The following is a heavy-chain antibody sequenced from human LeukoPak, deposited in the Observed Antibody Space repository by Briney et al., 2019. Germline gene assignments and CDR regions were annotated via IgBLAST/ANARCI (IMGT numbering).Heavy chain of an antibody. CDR3: ARDGTIFGVAGSGWFDP. V-gene: IGHV1-69*05. Sequence: SVKVSCKASGGTFSSYAISWVRQAPGQGLEWMGGIIPIFGTANYAQKFQARVTITTDESTSTAYMELSSLRSEDTAVYYCARDGTIFGVAGSGWFDPWGQGTLVTVSS. CDR1: GGTFSSYA. J-gene: IGHJ5*02. CDR2: IIPIFGTA. D-gene: IGHD3-3*01.